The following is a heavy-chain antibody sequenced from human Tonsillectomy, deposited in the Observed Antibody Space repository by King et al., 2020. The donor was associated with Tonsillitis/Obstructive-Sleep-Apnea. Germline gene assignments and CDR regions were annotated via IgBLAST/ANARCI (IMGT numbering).Heavy chain of an antibody. Sequence: VQLQQWGAGLLKPSETLSLTCAVYGGSFSGYYWSWIRQPPGKGLEWIGEINHSGSTNYNPSLKSRVTISVDTSKNQFSLKLSSVTAADTAVYYCARGYLGSWLNWFDPWGQGTLVTVSS. D-gene: IGHD3-22*01. CDR1: GGSFSGYY. CDR2: INHSGST. J-gene: IGHJ5*02. V-gene: IGHV4-34*01. CDR3: ARGYLGSWLNWFDP.